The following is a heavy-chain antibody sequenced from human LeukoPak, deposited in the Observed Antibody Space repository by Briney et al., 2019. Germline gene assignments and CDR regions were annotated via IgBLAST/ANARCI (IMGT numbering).Heavy chain of an antibody. V-gene: IGHV4-59*08. D-gene: IGHD3-10*01. CDR3: ARLAAGYYGYDY. CDR1: GGSINSDY. CDR2: IYYSGST. J-gene: IGHJ4*02. Sequence: PAKTLSLTCTVSGGSINSDYWSWIRQPPGKGLEWIGYIYYSGSTNYNPSLKSRVTISVDTSKNQFSLKLSSVTAADTAVYYCARLAAGYYGYDYWGQGTLVTVSS.